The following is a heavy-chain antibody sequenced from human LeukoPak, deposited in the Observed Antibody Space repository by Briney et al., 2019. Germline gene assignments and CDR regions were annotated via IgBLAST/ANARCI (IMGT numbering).Heavy chain of an antibody. V-gene: IGHV3-23*01. CDR1: GFSFHIYV. D-gene: IGHD1-26*01. J-gene: IGHJ4*02. CDR2: MSDSGDHT. CDR3: AKDRHGIVGATPFDS. Sequence: GGSLRLSCAASGFSFHIYVMSWLRQAPGEGLEWVASMSDSGDHTDYADSVKGRFSISRDNSKSTLYLQMNSLRGEDTAVYYCAKDRHGIVGATPFDSWGQGTLVIVSS.